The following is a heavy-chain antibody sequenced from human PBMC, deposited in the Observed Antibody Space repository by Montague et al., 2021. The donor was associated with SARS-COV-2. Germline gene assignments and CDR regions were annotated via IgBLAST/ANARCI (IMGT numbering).Heavy chain of an antibody. D-gene: IGHD2-2*03. CDR3: ASPDPVDTVFDY. Sequence: LRLSCAASGFTFSSYAMHWVRQAPGKGLEWVAVISYDGSNKYYADSVKGRFTISRDNSKNTLYLQMNSLRAEDTAVYYCASPDPVDTVFDYWGQGTLVTVSS. V-gene: IGHV3-30-3*01. CDR2: ISYDGSNK. J-gene: IGHJ4*02. CDR1: GFTFSSYA.